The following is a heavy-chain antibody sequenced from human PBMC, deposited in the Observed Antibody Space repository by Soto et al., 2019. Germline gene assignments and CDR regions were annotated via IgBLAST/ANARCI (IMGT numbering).Heavy chain of an antibody. V-gene: IGHV1-18*01. CDR2: ISAYNGNT. CDR1: GYTFTSYG. J-gene: IGHJ4*02. CDR3: AGSPYISYFDY. Sequence: GASVKVSCKASGYTFTSYGISWVRQAPGQGLEWMGWISAYNGNTNYAQKFQSKVTITAVVSTSTAYMELSILRSEDTAVYYCAGSPYISYFDYWGQGTLVTVSS. D-gene: IGHD3-16*01.